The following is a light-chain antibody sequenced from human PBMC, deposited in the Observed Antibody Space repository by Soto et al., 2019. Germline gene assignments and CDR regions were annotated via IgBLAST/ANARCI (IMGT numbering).Light chain of an antibody. V-gene: IGKV3-15*01. CDR2: GAS. Sequence: EIVMTQSPATLSVSPGERATLSCRASQSVSSNLAWYQQKPGQAPRLLIYGASSRATGIPARFSGSGSGTEFTLTISSLQSEDFAVYYCQQYGTSLFTFGPGTTVDIK. J-gene: IGKJ3*01. CDR3: QQYGTSLFT. CDR1: QSVSSN.